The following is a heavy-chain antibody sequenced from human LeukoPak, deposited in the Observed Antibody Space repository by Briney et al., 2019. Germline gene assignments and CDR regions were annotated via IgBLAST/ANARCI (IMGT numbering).Heavy chain of an antibody. CDR3: ARGRDGMTTVTLLYYYYMDV. D-gene: IGHD4-17*01. CDR1: GFTFSTYG. CDR2: ISYGGSDK. V-gene: IGHV3-30*03. Sequence: GGSLRLSCAASGFTFSTYGMHWVRQAPGKGLEWVAVISYGGSDKYYADSVKGRFTISRDNSKNTVYLQMNSLRAEDTAVYYCARGRDGMTTVTLLYYYYMDVWGKGTTVTVSS. J-gene: IGHJ6*03.